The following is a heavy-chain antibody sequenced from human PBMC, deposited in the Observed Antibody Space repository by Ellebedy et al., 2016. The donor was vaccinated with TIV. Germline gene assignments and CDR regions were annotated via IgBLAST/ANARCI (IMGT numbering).Heavy chain of an antibody. D-gene: IGHD4-11*01. V-gene: IGHV4-59*06. CDR2: IYYSGST. CDR1: GGSISSYY. CDR3: ARESNSELHLDY. J-gene: IGHJ4*02. Sequence: MPSETLSLTCTVSGGSISSYYWSWIRQHPGKGLEWIGYIYYSGSTYYNPSLKSRVTISVDTSKNQFSLKLSSVTAADTAVYYCARESNSELHLDYWGQGTLVTVSS.